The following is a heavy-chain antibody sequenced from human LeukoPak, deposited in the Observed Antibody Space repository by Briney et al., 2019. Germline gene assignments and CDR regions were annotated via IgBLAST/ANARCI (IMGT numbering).Heavy chain of an antibody. CDR2: INNDGTAT. CDR1: GFTFNYFW. V-gene: IGHV3-74*01. CDR3: ATVSEY. J-gene: IGHJ4*02. Sequence: GGSLRLSCAASGFTFNYFWMHWVRQVPGKGPVWVSGINNDGTATYYADSVKGRFTISRDNARNTVYLQMNGLRAEDTSVYFCATVSEYWGQGTLVTVSS.